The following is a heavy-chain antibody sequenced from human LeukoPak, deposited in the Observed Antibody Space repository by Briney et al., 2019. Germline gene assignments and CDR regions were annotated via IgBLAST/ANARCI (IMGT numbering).Heavy chain of an antibody. J-gene: IGHJ4*02. Sequence: SETLSLTCAVSGGSISSGGYSWSWIRQPPGKGLEWIGYIYYSGSTYYNPSLKSRVTISVDTSKNQFSLKLSSVTAADTAVYYCARVNPGIILTGYMGGVYFDYWGQGTLVTVSS. CDR1: GGSISSGGYS. V-gene: IGHV4-30-4*07. D-gene: IGHD3-9*01. CDR3: ARVNPGIILTGYMGGVYFDY. CDR2: IYYSGST.